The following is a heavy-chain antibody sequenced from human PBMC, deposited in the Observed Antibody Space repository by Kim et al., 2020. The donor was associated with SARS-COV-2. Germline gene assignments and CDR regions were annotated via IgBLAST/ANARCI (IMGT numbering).Heavy chain of an antibody. V-gene: IGHV3-23*01. CDR3: AKVAPVAMVLGPSMDV. CDR1: GFTFSSYA. J-gene: IGHJ6*02. D-gene: IGHD3-10*01. Sequence: GGSLRLSCAASGFTFSSYAMSWVRQAPGKGPEWVSGIGGAGISTYYADSVKGRFTISRDNSKNTLYLQMNSLRAEDTAVYYCAKVAPVAMVLGPSMDVWGQGTTVTVSS. CDR2: IGGAGIST.